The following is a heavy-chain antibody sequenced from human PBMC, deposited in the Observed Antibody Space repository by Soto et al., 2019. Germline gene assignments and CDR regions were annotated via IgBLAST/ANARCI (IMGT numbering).Heavy chain of an antibody. CDR1: GGSISSSNW. J-gene: IGHJ4*02. D-gene: IGHD6-19*01. Sequence: SETLSLTCAVSGGSISSSNWWSWVRQPPGKGLEWIGEIFHSGSTNYNPSLKSRVTISVDKSKNQFSLKLSSVTAADTAVYYCARGLVVAGTMGLDYWGQGTLVTVSS. CDR3: ARGLVVAGTMGLDY. CDR2: IFHSGST. V-gene: IGHV4-4*02.